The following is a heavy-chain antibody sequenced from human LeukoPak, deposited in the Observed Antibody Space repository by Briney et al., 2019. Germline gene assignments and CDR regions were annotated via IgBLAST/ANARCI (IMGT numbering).Heavy chain of an antibody. CDR2: ISAYNGNT. Sequence: ASVKVSCKPSGYTFTSYGISWVRQAPGQGLEWMGWISAYNGNTNYAQKLQGRVTMTTDTSTSTAYMELRSLRSDDTAVYYCARLINYYGSGSSPYYGMDVWGQGTTVTVSS. CDR3: ARLINYYGSGSSPYYGMDV. J-gene: IGHJ6*02. V-gene: IGHV1-18*01. CDR1: GYTFTSYG. D-gene: IGHD3-10*01.